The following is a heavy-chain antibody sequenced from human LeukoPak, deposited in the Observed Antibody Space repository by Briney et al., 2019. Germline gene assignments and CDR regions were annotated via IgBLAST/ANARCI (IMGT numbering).Heavy chain of an antibody. J-gene: IGHJ3*01. CDR2: ISTYNGNT. D-gene: IGHD3-22*01. CDR3: AKIYLYYDSRVYPRDVLDF. CDR1: GYIFSMYG. V-gene: IGHV1-18*01. Sequence: ASVKVSCKASGYIFSMYGISWVRQAPGQGLEWMGWISTYNGNTNYAQKVQGRVTMTTDTSTRTAYMELRTLRSNDTAVYYCAKIYLYYDSRVYPRDVLDFWGQGTMVTVSS.